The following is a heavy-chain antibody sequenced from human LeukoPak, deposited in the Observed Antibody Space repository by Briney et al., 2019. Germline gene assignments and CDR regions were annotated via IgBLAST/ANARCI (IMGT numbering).Heavy chain of an antibody. D-gene: IGHD1-26*01. CDR3: AKDVGATTILDY. CDR2: IRYDGSNK. CDR1: GFTFSSYG. Sequence: GGSLRLSCAASGFTFSSYGMHWVRQAPGKGLEWVAFIRYDGSNKYYADSVKGRFTISRDNSKNTLYLQMNSLRAEDTAVYYCAKDVGATTILDYWGQGTLVTVSS. J-gene: IGHJ4*02. V-gene: IGHV3-30*02.